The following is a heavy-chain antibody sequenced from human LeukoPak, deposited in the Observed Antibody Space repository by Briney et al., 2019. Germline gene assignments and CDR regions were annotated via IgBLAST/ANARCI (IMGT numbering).Heavy chain of an antibody. CDR1: GFTFSSYG. Sequence: GGSLRLSCAASGFTFSSYGMHWVRQAPGKGLEWGALIRYDGSNKYYADSVKGRFTISRDNSKNTLYLQMNSLRAEDTAVYYCARDRTTVTIFDYWGQGILVTVSS. D-gene: IGHD4-17*01. J-gene: IGHJ4*02. CDR2: IRYDGSNK. CDR3: ARDRTTVTIFDY. V-gene: IGHV3-30*02.